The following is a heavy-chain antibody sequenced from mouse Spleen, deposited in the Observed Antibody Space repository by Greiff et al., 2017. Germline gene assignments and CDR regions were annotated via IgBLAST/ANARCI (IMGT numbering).Heavy chain of an antibody. CDR1: GFTFSSYA. J-gene: IGHJ2*01. CDR3: ARHDRYYFDY. V-gene: IGHV5-9*04. CDR2: ISSGGGNT. Sequence: EVKLVESGGGLVKLGGSLKLSCAASGFTFSSYAMSWVRQTPEKRLEWVATISSGGGNTYYPDSVKGRFTISRDNAKNTLYLQMSSLKSEDTAMYYCARHDRYYFDYWGQGTTLTVSS. D-gene: IGHD2-14*01.